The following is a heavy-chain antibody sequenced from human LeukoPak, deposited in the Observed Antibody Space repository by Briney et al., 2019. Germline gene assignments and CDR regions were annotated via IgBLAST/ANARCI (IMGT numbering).Heavy chain of an antibody. D-gene: IGHD2-2*01. J-gene: IGHJ4*02. CDR3: ARANFLYCSSTTCLFDY. CDR2: INPNSGDT. V-gene: IGHV1-2*02. CDR1: GYTFTDYY. Sequence: ASVKVSCKASGYTFTDYYLHWVRQAPGQGFEWMGWINPNSGDTNYAQKFQGRVTTTRDTSVSTAHMEMNRLRSDDTAVYYCARANFLYCSSTTCLFDYWGQGTLVTVSS.